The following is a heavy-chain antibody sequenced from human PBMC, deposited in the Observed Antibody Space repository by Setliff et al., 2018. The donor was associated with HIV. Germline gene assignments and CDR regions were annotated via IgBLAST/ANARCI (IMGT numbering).Heavy chain of an antibody. CDR1: GGSFGVYR. Sequence: ETLSLTCTISGGSFGVYRWSWIRQSAGRGLEWIGRIDSSGTTDYKPALKGRVAISVDTSRNQFSLRVTSVTAADTAVYFCARDRHSSGLGSYGPWGPGILVTVSS. CDR3: ARDRHSSGLGSYGP. V-gene: IGHV4-4*07. J-gene: IGHJ5*02. D-gene: IGHD3-10*01. CDR2: IDSSGTT.